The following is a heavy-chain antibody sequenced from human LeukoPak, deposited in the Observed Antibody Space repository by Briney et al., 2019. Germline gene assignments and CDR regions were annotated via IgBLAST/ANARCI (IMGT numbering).Heavy chain of an antibody. CDR3: ARAKWGSYYVDY. D-gene: IGHD3-16*01. CDR2: IYHSGST. CDR1: GDSISSGGYS. J-gene: IGHJ4*02. V-gene: IGHV4-30-2*01. Sequence: PSETLSLTCAVSGDSISSGGYSWRWIRQPPGKGLEWIGYIYHSGSTYYNPSLKSRVTISVDRSKNQFSLKLSSVTAADTAVYYCARAKWGSYYVDYWGQGTLVTVSS.